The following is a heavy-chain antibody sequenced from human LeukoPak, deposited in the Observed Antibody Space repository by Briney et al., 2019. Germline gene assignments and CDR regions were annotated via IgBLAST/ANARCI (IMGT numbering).Heavy chain of an antibody. D-gene: IGHD5-18*01. J-gene: IGHJ4*02. CDR1: GFTFSSYA. CDR3: AKEDTAMVFDY. Sequence: GGSLRLSCAASGFTFSSYAMSWVRQAPGKGLEWVSAISGSGGSTYYADFVKGRFTISRDNSKNTLYPQMNSLRAEDTAVYYSAKEDTAMVFDYWGQGTLVTVSS. CDR2: ISGSGGST. V-gene: IGHV3-23*01.